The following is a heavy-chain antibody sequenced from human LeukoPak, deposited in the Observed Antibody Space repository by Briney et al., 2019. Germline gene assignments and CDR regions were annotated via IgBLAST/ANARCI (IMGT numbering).Heavy chain of an antibody. V-gene: IGHV1-69*04. J-gene: IGHJ4*02. CDR1: GGTFSSYA. D-gene: IGHD2-2*01. CDR3: ARSPSTSCYDY. CDR2: IIPILGIA. Sequence: ASVKVSCKASGGTFSSYAISWVRQAPGQGLEWMGRIIPILGIANYAQKFQGRVTITADKSTSTAYMELSSLRSEDTAVYYCARSPSTSCYDYWGQGTLVTVSS.